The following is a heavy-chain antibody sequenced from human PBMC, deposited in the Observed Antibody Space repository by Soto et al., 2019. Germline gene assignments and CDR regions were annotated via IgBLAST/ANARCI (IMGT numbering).Heavy chain of an antibody. Sequence: QLQLQESGPGLVKPSETLSLTCTVSGGSISSSSYYWGWIRQPPGKGLEWIGSIYYSGSTYYNPSLKSRVTISVDTSKNQFSLKLSSVTAADTAVYYCARQRIAARPPYYFDYWGQGTLVTVSS. CDR2: IYYSGST. CDR1: GGSISSSSYY. D-gene: IGHD6-6*01. V-gene: IGHV4-39*01. CDR3: ARQRIAARPPYYFDY. J-gene: IGHJ4*02.